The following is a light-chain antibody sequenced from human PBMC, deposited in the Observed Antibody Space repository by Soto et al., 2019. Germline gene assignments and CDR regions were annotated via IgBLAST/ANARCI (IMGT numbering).Light chain of an antibody. V-gene: IGLV2-14*01. CDR3: NSYTSTSAWV. Sequence: QSVLTQPASVSGSPGQSITISCTGTSSDVGGYNYVSWYQQHPGKAPKLMIYDVSNRPSGVSSRFSGSKSGNTASLTISGLQAEDEADYYCNSYTSTSAWVFGGGIKLTVL. J-gene: IGLJ3*02. CDR2: DVS. CDR1: SSDVGGYNY.